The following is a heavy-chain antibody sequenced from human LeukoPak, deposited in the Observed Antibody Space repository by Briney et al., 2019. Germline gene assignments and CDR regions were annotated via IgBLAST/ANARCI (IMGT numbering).Heavy chain of an antibody. CDR2: IYYSGSA. V-gene: IGHV4-39*01. D-gene: IGHD6-6*01. CDR3: ASTELDYNWFDP. J-gene: IGHJ5*02. Sequence: SETLSLTCSVAGASISSYYWGWIRQPPGKGLEWIGSIYYSGSANYNPSLKSRVTISVDTSKNQFSLKLSSVTAADTAVYYCASTELDYNWFDPWGQGTLVTVSS. CDR1: GASISSYY.